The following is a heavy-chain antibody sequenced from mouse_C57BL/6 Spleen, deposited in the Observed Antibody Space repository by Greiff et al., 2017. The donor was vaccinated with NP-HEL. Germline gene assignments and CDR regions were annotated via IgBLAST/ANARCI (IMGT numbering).Heavy chain of an antibody. D-gene: IGHD1-1*01. CDR1: GYTFTSYW. J-gene: IGHJ2*01. CDR3: ASYYYGSSQYYFDY. CDR2: IDPSDSYT. Sequence: QVQLQQPGAELVRPGTSVKLSCKASGYTFTSYWMHWVKQRPGQGLEWIGVIDPSDSYTNYNQKFTGKATLTVGTSSSTAYMQLSSLTSEDSAVYYCASYYYGSSQYYFDYWGQGTTLTVSS. V-gene: IGHV1-59*01.